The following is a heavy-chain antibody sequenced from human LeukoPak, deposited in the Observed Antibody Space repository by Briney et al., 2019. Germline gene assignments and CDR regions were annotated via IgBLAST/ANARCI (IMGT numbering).Heavy chain of an antibody. D-gene: IGHD6-6*01. V-gene: IGHV4-61*05. CDR1: GGSISSSSYY. CDR2: IYYSGST. J-gene: IGHJ5*02. Sequence: PSETLSLTCTVSGGSISSSSYYWSWIWQPPGKGLEWIGYIYYSGSTYYNPSLKSRVTISVDTSKNQFSLKLSSVTAADTAVYYCARIGSAAARARVRRFDPWGQGTLVTVSS. CDR3: ARIGSAAARARVRRFDP.